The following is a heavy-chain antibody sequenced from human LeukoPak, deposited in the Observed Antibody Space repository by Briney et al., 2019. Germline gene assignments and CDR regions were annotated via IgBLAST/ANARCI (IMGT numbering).Heavy chain of an antibody. CDR3: ARVGYYASGPFSYFDY. D-gene: IGHD3-10*01. J-gene: IGHJ4*01. Sequence: GRSLRVSRAASGFTFSGYAMHWVRQAPGKGLEWVAVISYDGSNEYYADSVKGRFTISSDNSKNTLYLQMNSLSVEDTAVYYCARVGYYASGPFSYFDYWGDGTPGTVSS. CDR1: GFTFSGYA. CDR2: ISYDGSNE. V-gene: IGHV3-30-3*01.